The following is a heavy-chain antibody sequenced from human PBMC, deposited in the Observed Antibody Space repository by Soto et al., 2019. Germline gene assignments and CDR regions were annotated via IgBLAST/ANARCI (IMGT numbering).Heavy chain of an antibody. Sequence: PGWALRLSCASSVFSFINYIMHWLRQVPGQGLVWVSRINKHGNSTTYAESAKGRFSITRDNAKETLYLQMSSLRAEDTAIYYCARDEGFDPWGQGTLVTVSS. CDR1: VFSFINYI. CDR2: INKHGNST. J-gene: IGHJ5*02. V-gene: IGHV3-74*01. CDR3: ARDEGFDP.